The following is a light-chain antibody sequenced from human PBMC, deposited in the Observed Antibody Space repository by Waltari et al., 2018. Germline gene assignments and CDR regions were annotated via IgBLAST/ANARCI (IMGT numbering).Light chain of an antibody. J-gene: IGLJ3*02. CDR1: DSHIGATNY. V-gene: IGLV2-11*01. Sequence: QSALTQPPSVSGSPGQPVTISCIATDSHIGATNYYSWYQQHPGKAPQLIIFDVNARPSGVPDRFSGSKSGNTASLTISGLQFEDESDYVCCSYAGHFTWVFGGGTKLTVL. CDR2: DVN. CDR3: CSYAGHFTWV.